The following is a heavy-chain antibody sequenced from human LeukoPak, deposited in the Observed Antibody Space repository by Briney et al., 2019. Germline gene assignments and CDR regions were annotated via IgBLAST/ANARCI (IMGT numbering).Heavy chain of an antibody. CDR1: GFTVSNNY. V-gene: IGHV3-53*01. J-gene: IGHJ3*02. Sequence: GGSLRLSCAASGFTVSNNYMSWVRQAPGKGLEWVSISYSESNTNYADSVKGRFTISRDTSQNTLSLQMNSLRAEDTAVYYCVRKNRDFNAAFDIWGQGTVVTVSS. CDR3: VRKNRDFNAAFDI. D-gene: IGHD1-14*01. CDR2: SYSESNT.